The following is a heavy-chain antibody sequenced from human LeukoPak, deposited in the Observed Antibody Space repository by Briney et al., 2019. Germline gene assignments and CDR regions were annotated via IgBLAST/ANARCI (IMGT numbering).Heavy chain of an antibody. Sequence: GGSLRLSCAASGFTFSDYNMRWIRQAPGKGLEWVSAISGSGGSTYYADSVKGRFTISRDNSRNTLYLQIFSLRAEDTAVYFCAKDLILWGQGTVVTVSS. J-gene: IGHJ3*01. CDR2: ISGSGGST. CDR3: AKDLIL. V-gene: IGHV3-23*01. CDR1: GFTFSDYN. D-gene: IGHD2-8*01.